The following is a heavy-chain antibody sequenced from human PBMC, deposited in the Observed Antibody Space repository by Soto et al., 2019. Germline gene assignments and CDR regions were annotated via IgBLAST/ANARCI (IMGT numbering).Heavy chain of an antibody. D-gene: IGHD2-2*01. CDR2: INHYGST. J-gene: IGHJ5*02. CDR3: ATHCSSTSCYYTFDH. CDR1: GGSFSSYY. Sequence: QVQLQQWGAGLLKPSETLSLTCAVYGGSFSSYYWSWIRQPPGKGLEWIGQINHYGSTDYNPSLRSRVTISVDTSKNHFSLRLSSVTAADTAMYYCATHCSSTSCYYTFDHWGQGTLVTVSS. V-gene: IGHV4-34*01.